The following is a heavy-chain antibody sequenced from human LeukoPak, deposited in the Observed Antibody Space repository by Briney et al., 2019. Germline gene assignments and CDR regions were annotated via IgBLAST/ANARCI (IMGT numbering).Heavy chain of an antibody. CDR1: GFTFSSYG. D-gene: IGHD3-9*01. V-gene: IGHV3-30*02. CDR3: ARDDILTGYPTPFDY. CDR2: IRYDGSNE. Sequence: GGSLRLSCAASGFTFSSYGMHWVRQAPGKGLEWVSFIRYDGSNEYYADSVRGRFTISRDNSKNTLYLQMNSLRAEGTAVYYCARDDILTGYPTPFDYWGQGTLVTVSS. J-gene: IGHJ4*02.